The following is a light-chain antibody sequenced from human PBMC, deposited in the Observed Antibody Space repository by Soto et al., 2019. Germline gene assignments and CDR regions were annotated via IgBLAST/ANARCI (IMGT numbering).Light chain of an antibody. CDR2: SAS. Sequence: EIVMTQSPATLSVSPGERATLSCRASQSVTSNLAWYQHKPGQAPRRLIYSASTRATGIPARVSGSGSGTEFTLTISSLQSEDFAVYYCQQYNNWPYTFGQGTKVEIK. CDR3: QQYNNWPYT. J-gene: IGKJ2*01. CDR1: QSVTSN. V-gene: IGKV3-15*01.